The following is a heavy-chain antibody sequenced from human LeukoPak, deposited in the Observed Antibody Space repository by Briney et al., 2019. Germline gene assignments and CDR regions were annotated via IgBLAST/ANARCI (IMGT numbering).Heavy chain of an antibody. Sequence: GASVNVSCKASGYTFTSYDINWVRQATGQGLEWMGWMNPNSGNTGYAQKFQGRVTMTRNTSISTAYMELSSLRSEDTAVYYCARAEWGSGSYYSVYWGQGTLVTVSS. J-gene: IGHJ4*02. CDR2: MNPNSGNT. CDR3: ARAEWGSGSYYSVY. V-gene: IGHV1-8*01. CDR1: GYTFTSYD. D-gene: IGHD3-10*01.